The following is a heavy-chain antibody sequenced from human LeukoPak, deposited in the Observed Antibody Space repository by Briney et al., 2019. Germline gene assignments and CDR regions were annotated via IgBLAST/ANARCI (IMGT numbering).Heavy chain of an antibody. CDR2: ISDSGRTT. V-gene: IGHV3-48*03. CDR3: AVHGLGSALGVDY. CDR1: GLTFSNFK. Sequence: GGSLRLSCAVSGLTFSNFKMNWVRQAPGKGLEWVSYISDSGRTTFYADSVKGRFTISRDNAKNSLYLQMSSLRVEDTAVYYCAVHGLGSALGVDYWGQGTLVTVSS. D-gene: IGHD1-1*01. J-gene: IGHJ4*02.